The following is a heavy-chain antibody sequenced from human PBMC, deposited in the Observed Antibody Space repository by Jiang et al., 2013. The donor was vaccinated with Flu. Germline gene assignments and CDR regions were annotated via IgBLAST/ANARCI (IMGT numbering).Heavy chain of an antibody. CDR2: TYYRSKWYN. Sequence: SNSAAWNWIRQSPSRGLEWLGRTYYRSKWYNDYAVSVKSRITINPDTSKNQFSLQLNSVTPEDTAVYYCARDLPWMEPAYYYGMDVWGQGTTVTVSS. CDR1: SNSAA. V-gene: IGHV6-1*01. CDR3: ARDLPWMEPAYYYGMDV. D-gene: IGHD1-26*01. J-gene: IGHJ6*02.